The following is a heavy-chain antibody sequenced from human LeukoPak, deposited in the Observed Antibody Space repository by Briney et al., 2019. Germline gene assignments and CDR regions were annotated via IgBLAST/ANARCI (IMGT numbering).Heavy chain of an antibody. J-gene: IGHJ4*02. CDR1: GGSISSGGYS. Sequence: SQTLSLTCAVSGGSISSGGYSWSWIRQPPGKGLEWIGDIYHSGSTYYNPSLKSRVTISVDRSKNQFSLKLSSVTAADTAVYYCARAGSSGAFDYWGQGTLVTVSS. CDR3: ARAGSSGAFDY. V-gene: IGHV4-30-2*01. CDR2: IYHSGST. D-gene: IGHD6-6*01.